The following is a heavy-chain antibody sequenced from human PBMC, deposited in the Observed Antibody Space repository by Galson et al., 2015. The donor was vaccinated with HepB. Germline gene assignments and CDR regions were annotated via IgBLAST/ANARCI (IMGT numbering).Heavy chain of an antibody. D-gene: IGHD6-13*01. J-gene: IGHJ4*02. Sequence: SLRLSCAASGFTFSNFAMHWVRQAPGKGLEWVAVISYDETNKYYADSVKGRFTISRDRSDNTLYLQMNSLRAEDTAVYYCARDHRISVAGTGIDNWGQGILVTVSS. CDR1: GFTFSNFA. CDR3: ARDHRISVAGTGIDN. V-gene: IGHV3-30*04. CDR2: ISYDETNK.